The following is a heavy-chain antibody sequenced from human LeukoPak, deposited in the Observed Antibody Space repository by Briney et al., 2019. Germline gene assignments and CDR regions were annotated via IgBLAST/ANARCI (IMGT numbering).Heavy chain of an antibody. V-gene: IGHV4-39*07. J-gene: IGHJ4*02. CDR3: ARARYFDWLLTYFDY. D-gene: IGHD3-9*01. CDR1: GGSISSSSYY. CDR2: IYYSGST. Sequence: SETLSLTCTVSGGSISSSSYYWGWIRQPPGKGLEWIGSIYYSGSTYYNPSLKSRVTISVDTSKNQFSLKLTSVTAADTAIYYCARARYFDWLLTYFDYWGQGTLVTVSS.